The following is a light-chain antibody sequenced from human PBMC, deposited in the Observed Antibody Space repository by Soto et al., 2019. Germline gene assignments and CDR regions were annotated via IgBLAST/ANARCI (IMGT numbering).Light chain of an antibody. CDR3: SSYTSSSTLYV. V-gene: IGLV2-14*01. CDR2: DVS. CDR1: SSDVGGYNY. J-gene: IGLJ1*01. Sequence: QLVLTQPASVSWSPGQSNTISCTGTSSDVGGYNYVSWYQQHPGKAPKLMIYDVSNRPSGVSNRFSGSKSGNTDSLTISGLQAEDEADYYCSSYTSSSTLYVFGAGTKLTVL.